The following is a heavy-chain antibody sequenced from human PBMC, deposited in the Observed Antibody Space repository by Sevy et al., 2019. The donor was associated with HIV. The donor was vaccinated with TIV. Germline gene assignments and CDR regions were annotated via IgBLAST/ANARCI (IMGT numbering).Heavy chain of an antibody. CDR1: GFTFSSYA. J-gene: IGHJ4*02. Sequence: GGSLRLSCAASGFTFSSYAMHWVRQAPGKGLEWVAVISYDGSNKYYADSVKGRFTISRDNSKNTLYLQMNSLRAEDQAVYYCARDGPGVVWGSYRFHYFDYWGQGTLVTVSS. CDR3: ARDGPGVVWGSYRFHYFDY. CDR2: ISYDGSNK. D-gene: IGHD3-16*02. V-gene: IGHV3-30-3*01.